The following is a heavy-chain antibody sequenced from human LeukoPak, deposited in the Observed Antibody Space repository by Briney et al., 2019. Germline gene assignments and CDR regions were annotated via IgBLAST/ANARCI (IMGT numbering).Heavy chain of an antibody. V-gene: IGHV3-23*01. J-gene: IGHJ4*02. CDR2: ISGRGGST. CDR3: AKESQWLARGIFDY. D-gene: IGHD6-19*01. Sequence: PGGSLRLSCAASGFTFGNYAINWVRQAPGRGLEWVSIISGRGGSTYYADSVKGRFTISRDNSKNTVYMQMNSLRAEDTAVYYCAKESQWLARGIFDYWGQGTLVTVSS. CDR1: GFTFGNYA.